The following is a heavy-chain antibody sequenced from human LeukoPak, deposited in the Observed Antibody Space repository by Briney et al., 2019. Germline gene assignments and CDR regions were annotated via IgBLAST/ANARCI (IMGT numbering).Heavy chain of an antibody. V-gene: IGHV4-61*02. CDR1: GGSISSGSYY. Sequence: SETLSLTCTVSGGSISSGSYYWSWIRQPAGKGLEWIGRIYTSGSTNYNPSLKSRVTISVDTSKNQFSLKLSSVTAADTAVYYCARFARKILTGYLYYFDYWGQGTLVTVSS. J-gene: IGHJ4*02. CDR2: IYTSGST. CDR3: ARFARKILTGYLYYFDY. D-gene: IGHD3-9*01.